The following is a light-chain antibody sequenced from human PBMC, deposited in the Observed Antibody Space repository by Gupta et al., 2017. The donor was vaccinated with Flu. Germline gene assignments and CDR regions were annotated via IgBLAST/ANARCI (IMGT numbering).Light chain of an antibody. J-gene: IGLJ3*02. CDR2: EVS. CDR1: SSDVGGYNY. CDR3: SSYTSSSTSWV. Sequence: QSALTQPASVSGSPGQSITLSCPGTSSDVGGYNYVSWYQQHPGKAPKLMIYEVSNRPSGVSNRFSGSKSGNTASLTISGLQAEDEADYYCSSYTSSSTSWVFGGGTKLTVL. V-gene: IGLV2-14*01.